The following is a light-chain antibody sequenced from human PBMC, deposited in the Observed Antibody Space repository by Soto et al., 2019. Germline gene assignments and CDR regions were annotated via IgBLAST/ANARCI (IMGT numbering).Light chain of an antibody. V-gene: IGKV3-20*01. J-gene: IGKJ3*01. CDR1: QSISSSY. CDR3: QHYGKSPTFT. CDR2: GAS. Sequence: EIVLTQSPGTLSLSPGERATLSCRASQSISSSYLSWYQQTPGQAPSLLIYGASTRATDIPDRFSGSGSGTDFTLTISRLETEDFAVYYCQHYGKSPTFTFGPGTKVDIK.